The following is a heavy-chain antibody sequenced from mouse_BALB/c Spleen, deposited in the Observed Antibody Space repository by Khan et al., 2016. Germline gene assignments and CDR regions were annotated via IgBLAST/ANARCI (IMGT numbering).Heavy chain of an antibody. Sequence: QVQLKESGPGLVQPSQSLSITCTVTGFSLTRFGVHWVRQSPGKGLEWLGVIWTGGITDYSAAFISRLSIRKDNSKSQVFLKMKTLQDNDTAIYYSARCDDYGPRSMDYWGQGTSVTVSS. V-gene: IGHV2-2*02. CDR1: GFSLTRFG. D-gene: IGHD1-2*01. CDR2: IWTGGIT. CDR3: ARCDDYGPRSMDY. J-gene: IGHJ4*01.